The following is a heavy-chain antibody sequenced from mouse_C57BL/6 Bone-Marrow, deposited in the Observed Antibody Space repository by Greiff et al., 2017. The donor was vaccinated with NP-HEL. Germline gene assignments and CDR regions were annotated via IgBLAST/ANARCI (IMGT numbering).Heavy chain of an antibody. J-gene: IGHJ3*01. CDR2: ISYDGSN. CDR3: ARVTRPYYPFAY. Sequence: EVQLQESGPGLVKPSQSLSLTCSVTGYSITSGYYWNWIRQFPGNKLEWMGYISYDGSNNYNPSLKNRISITRDTSKNQFFLKLNSVTTEDTATYYCARVTRPYYPFAYWGQGTLVTVSA. D-gene: IGHD1-1*02. CDR1: GYSITSGYY. V-gene: IGHV3-6*01.